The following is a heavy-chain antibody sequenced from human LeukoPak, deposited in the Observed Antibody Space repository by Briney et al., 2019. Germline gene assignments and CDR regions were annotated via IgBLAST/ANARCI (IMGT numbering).Heavy chain of an antibody. CDR1: GYTFTSYY. CDR2: ISAYNGNT. CDR3: ATGSRLVGATKD. V-gene: IGHV1-18*04. J-gene: IGHJ4*02. Sequence: ASVKVSCKASGYTFTSYYIFWVRQAPGQGLEWMGWISAYNGNTNYAQKLQGRVTMTTDTSTSTAYMELSSLRSEDTAVYYCATGSRLVGATKDWGQGTLVTVSS. D-gene: IGHD1-26*01.